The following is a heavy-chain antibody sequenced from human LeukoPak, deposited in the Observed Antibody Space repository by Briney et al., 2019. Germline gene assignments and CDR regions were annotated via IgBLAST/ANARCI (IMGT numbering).Heavy chain of an antibody. CDR2: ISPYNGNT. CDR3: ARGLSMDTNVEIEH. J-gene: IGHJ5*02. Sequence: GASVKVSCKPSVYTFTSYRISWVRQAPGQGLEWMGWISPYNGNTKYAQMLQGRLTMTTDASASTAYMELRSLRSDDTAVYYCARGLSMDTNVEIEHWGQGTLVTVSS. V-gene: IGHV1-18*01. D-gene: IGHD4/OR15-4a*01. CDR1: VYTFTSYR.